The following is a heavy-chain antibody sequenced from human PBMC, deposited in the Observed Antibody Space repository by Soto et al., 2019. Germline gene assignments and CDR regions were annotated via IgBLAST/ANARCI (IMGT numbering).Heavy chain of an antibody. J-gene: IGHJ6*02. Sequence: QVQVVQSGAEVKRPGSSVNVSCTASGGYFNNRQTLNSYPISWVRQAPGQGLEWMGGIIPLFGTTNYAQRFQGRVTITADTSTSTTYLELNTVTSDDTAVYYCAKSWGGELYYYYYAMDVWGQGTTVTVSS. V-gene: IGHV1-69*06. CDR2: IIPLFGTT. D-gene: IGHD3-16*01. CDR3: AKSWGGELYYYYYAMDV. CDR1: GGYFNNRQTLNSYP.